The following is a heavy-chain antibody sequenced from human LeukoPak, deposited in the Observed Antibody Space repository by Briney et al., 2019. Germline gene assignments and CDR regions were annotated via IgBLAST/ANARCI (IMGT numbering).Heavy chain of an antibody. J-gene: IGHJ3*02. CDR2: ISYDGSNK. Sequence: GGSLRLSCAASGLTFSSYGMHWVRQAPGKGLEWVAVISYDGSNKYYADSVKGRFTISRDNSKNTLYLQMNSLRAEDTAVYFCAKGSQSFAWLSISDALDIWGQGTMVTVSS. D-gene: IGHD3-9*01. V-gene: IGHV3-30*18. CDR1: GLTFSSYG. CDR3: AKGSQSFAWLSISDALDI.